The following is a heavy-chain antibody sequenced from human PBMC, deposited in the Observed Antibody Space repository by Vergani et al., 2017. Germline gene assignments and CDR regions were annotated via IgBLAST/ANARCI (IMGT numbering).Heavy chain of an antibody. CDR3: ARDRYRVRGVIITPDI. CDR2: ISSSSSTI. J-gene: IGHJ3*02. V-gene: IGHV3-48*02. D-gene: IGHD3-10*01. CDR1: GFTFGDYA. Sequence: EVQLVESGGGLVQPGRSLRLSCTASGFTFGDYAMSWVRQAPGKGLEWVSYISSSSSTIYYADSVKGRFTISRDNAKNSLYLQMNSLRDEDTAVYYCARDRYRVRGVIITPDIWGQGTMVTVSS.